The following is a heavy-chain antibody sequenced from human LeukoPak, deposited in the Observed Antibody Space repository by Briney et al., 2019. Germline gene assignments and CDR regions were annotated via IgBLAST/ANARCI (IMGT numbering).Heavy chain of an antibody. J-gene: IGHJ5*02. CDR1: GGSISSYY. D-gene: IGHD2-2*01. CDR3: ARERLVVVVPAANLNWFDP. CDR2: IYSSGST. Sequence: SETLSLTCTVSGGSISSYYWSWIRQPPGKGLEWIGYIYSSGSTQYNPSLKSRVTISVDTSKNQFSLKLSSVTAADTAVYYCARERLVVVVPAANLNWFDPWGQGTLVTVSS. V-gene: IGHV4-59*12.